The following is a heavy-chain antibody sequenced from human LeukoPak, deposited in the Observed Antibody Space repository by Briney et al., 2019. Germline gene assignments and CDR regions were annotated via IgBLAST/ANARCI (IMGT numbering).Heavy chain of an antibody. V-gene: IGHV1-8*01. D-gene: IGHD6-6*01. CDR1: GYTFASYD. Sequence: ASVKVSCKASGYTFASYDINWVRQATGQGLEWMGWMNPNSGNTGYAQKFQGRVTMTRNTSISTAYMELSSLRSEDTAVYYCARATAARHKVFLYSYYMDVWGKGTTVPVSS. J-gene: IGHJ6*03. CDR3: ARATAARHKVFLYSYYMDV. CDR2: MNPNSGNT.